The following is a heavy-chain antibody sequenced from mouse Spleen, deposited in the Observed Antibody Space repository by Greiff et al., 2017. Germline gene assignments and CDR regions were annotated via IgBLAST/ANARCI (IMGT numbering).Heavy chain of an antibody. CDR2: ISSGSSTI. V-gene: IGHV5-17*01. D-gene: IGHD5-5*01. CDR3: ARHYLYAMDY. CDR1: GFTFSDYG. J-gene: IGHJ4*01. Sequence: VQLKESGGGLVKPGGSLKLSCAASGFTFSDYGMHWVRQAPEKGLEWVAYISSGSSTIYYADTVKGRFTISRDNAKNTLFLQMTSLRSEDTAMYYCARHYLYAMDYWGQGTSVTVSS.